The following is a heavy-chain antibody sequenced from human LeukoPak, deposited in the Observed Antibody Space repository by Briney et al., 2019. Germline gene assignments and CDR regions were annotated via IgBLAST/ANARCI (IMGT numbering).Heavy chain of an antibody. CDR1: SLIFSIYS. CDR3: ARARDSSDYYYPASGDFSN. V-gene: IGHV3-21*01. CDR2: NCSSCSYI. D-gene: IGHD3-22*01. J-gene: IGHJ4*01. Sequence: GGSLRLTCAASSLIFSIYSMIGVRQSPGRGVEWVSSNCSSCSYIYYADSVKGRFTISRDNAKNSLYLQMNSLRAEDTAVYYCARARDSSDYYYPASGDFSNSGHGALGTVSS.